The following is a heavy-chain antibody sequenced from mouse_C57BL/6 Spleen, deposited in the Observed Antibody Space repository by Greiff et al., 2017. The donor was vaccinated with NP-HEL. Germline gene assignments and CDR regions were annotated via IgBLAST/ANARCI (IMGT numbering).Heavy chain of an antibody. CDR3: TGQGYPFAY. Sequence: EVQGVESGGGLVQPGGSMKLSCVASGFTFSNYWMNWVRQSPEKGLEWVAQIRLKSDNYATHYAESVKGRFTISRDDSKSSVYLQMNNLRAEDTGIYYCTGQGYPFAYWGQGTLVTVSA. CDR1: GFTFSNYW. J-gene: IGHJ3*01. CDR2: IRLKSDNYAT. D-gene: IGHD2-14*01. V-gene: IGHV6-3*01.